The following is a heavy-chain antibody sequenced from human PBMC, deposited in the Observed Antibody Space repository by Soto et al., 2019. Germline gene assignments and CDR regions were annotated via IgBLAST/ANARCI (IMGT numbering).Heavy chain of an antibody. CDR2: ISGSGGST. CDR1: GFTFSSYA. CDR3: AKGGSSWYDNYFDY. V-gene: IGHV3-23*01. Sequence: EVQLLESGGGLVQPGGSLRLSRAASGFTFSSYAMSWVRQAPGKGLEWVSAISGSGGSTYYADSVKGRFAISRDNSKNTLYLQMNSLRAEDTAVYYCAKGGSSWYDNYFDYWGQGTLVTVSS. J-gene: IGHJ4*02. D-gene: IGHD6-13*01.